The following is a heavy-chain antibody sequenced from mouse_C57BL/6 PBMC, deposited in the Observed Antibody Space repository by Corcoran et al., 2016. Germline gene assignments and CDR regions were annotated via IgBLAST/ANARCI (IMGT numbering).Heavy chain of an antibody. V-gene: IGHV1-66*01. CDR2: IYPGSGNT. CDR3: AREDYGSSDAMDY. Sequence: QVQLQQSGPELVKPGASVKISCKASGYSFTSYYIHWVKQRPGQGLEWIGWIYPGSGNTKYNEKFKGKATLTADTSSSTAYMQLSSLTSEDSAVYYCAREDYGSSDAMDYWGQGTSVTVSS. J-gene: IGHJ4*01. CDR1: GYSFTSYY. D-gene: IGHD1-1*01.